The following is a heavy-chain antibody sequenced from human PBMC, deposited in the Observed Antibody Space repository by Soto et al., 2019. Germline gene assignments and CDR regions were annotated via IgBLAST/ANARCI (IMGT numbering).Heavy chain of an antibody. D-gene: IGHD6-19*01. Sequence: PSETLSLTCSVSGGSINSSSYFWGWVRQPPGKGLEWIGSIYYSGSTYYNPSLRSRVTISVDTSKNQFSLKLSSVTAADAAVFYCARHYSSGSRNWFDPWGQGTLVTVSS. V-gene: IGHV4-39*01. J-gene: IGHJ5*02. CDR1: GGSINSSSYF. CDR2: IYYSGST. CDR3: ARHYSSGSRNWFDP.